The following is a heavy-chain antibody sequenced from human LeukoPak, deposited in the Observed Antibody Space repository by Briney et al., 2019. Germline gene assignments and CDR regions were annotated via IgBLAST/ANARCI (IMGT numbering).Heavy chain of an antibody. D-gene: IGHD6-13*01. CDR1: GFTFSNYW. J-gene: IGHJ3*02. V-gene: IGHV3-7*04. CDR3: ARPVAAAALKGAFDI. CDR2: MKQDGSDK. Sequence: GRSLRLSCAASGFTFSNYWMSWVRQAPGRGLEWVANMKQDGSDKYYVDSVKDRFTISRDNAKNSLYLQMNSLRAEDTAVYYCARPVAAAALKGAFDIWGLGTMVTVSS.